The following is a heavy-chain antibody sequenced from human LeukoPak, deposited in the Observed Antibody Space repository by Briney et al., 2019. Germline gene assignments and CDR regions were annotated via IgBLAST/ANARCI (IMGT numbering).Heavy chain of an antibody. J-gene: IGHJ4*02. D-gene: IGHD6-6*01. V-gene: IGHV4-30-2*01. CDR3: ARGDSIAAKPFDY. CDR2: IYHSGST. CDR1: GGSISSGSYY. Sequence: PSETLSLTCTVSGGSISSGSYYWSWIRQPPGKGLEWIGYIYHSGSTYYNPSLKSRVTISVDRSKNQFSLKLSSVTAADTAVYYCARGDSIAAKPFDYWGQGTLVTVSS.